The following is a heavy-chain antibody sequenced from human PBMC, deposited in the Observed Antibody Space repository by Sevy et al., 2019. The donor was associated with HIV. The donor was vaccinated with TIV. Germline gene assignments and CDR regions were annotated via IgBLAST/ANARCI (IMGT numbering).Heavy chain of an antibody. CDR2: IYFTGNT. D-gene: IGHD1-1*01. CDR3: ARDSTTRPRVLDY. Sequence: SETLSLTCSVSGGSISSYFWTWVRQSPGKGLEWIGNIYFTGNTDYSPPLKSRVTLSLDTSKSQISLTLKSVTAADTAIYFCARDSTTRPRVLDYWGQGTLVTVSS. V-gene: IGHV4-59*01. J-gene: IGHJ4*02. CDR1: GGSISSYF.